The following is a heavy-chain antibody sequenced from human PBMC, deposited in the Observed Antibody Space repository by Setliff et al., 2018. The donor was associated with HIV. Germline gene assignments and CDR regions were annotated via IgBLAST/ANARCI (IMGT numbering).Heavy chain of an antibody. V-gene: IGHV1-18*01. J-gene: IGHJ6*02. CDR2: ISAYNGNT. Sequence: ASVKVSCKASGYTFTSYDISWVRQAPGRGLEWMGWISAYNGNTNYAQKLQGRVTMTTDTSTSTAYMELRSLRSDDTAVYYCAREIGDYYDSSGYYPPTDYYYGMDVWGQGTTVTVS. CDR3: AREIGDYYDSSGYYPPTDYYYGMDV. D-gene: IGHD3-22*01. CDR1: GYTFTSYD.